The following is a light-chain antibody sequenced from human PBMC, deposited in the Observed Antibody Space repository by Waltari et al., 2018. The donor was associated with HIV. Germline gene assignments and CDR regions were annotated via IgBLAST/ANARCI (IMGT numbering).Light chain of an antibody. Sequence: DIVMTQSPDSLAVSLGERATINCKSSQSVLYSSNNKKYLAWYQQKPGQPPKLLIYWAFIRESGVPDRFSVSGSGTDFTLTISSLQAEDVAVYYCQQYYSTPYTFGQGTKLEIK. CDR1: QSVLYSSNNKKY. J-gene: IGKJ2*01. CDR2: WAF. V-gene: IGKV4-1*01. CDR3: QQYYSTPYT.